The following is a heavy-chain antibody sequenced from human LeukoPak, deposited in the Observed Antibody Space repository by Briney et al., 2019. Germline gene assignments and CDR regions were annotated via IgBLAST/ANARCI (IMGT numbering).Heavy chain of an antibody. V-gene: IGHV3-23*01. CDR1: GFTFSSYS. D-gene: IGHD3-22*01. CDR3: AKDLSYYDSSGYYYSGAFDI. CDR2: ISGSGGST. Sequence: GGSLRLSCAASGFTFSSYSMNWVRQAPGKGLEWVSAISGSGGSTYYADSVKGRFTISRDNSKNTLYLQMNSLRAEDTAVYYCAKDLSYYDSSGYYYSGAFDIWGQGTMVTVSS. J-gene: IGHJ3*02.